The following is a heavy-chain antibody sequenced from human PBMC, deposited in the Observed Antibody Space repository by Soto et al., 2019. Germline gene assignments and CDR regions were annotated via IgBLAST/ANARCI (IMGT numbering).Heavy chain of an antibody. D-gene: IGHD1-26*01. CDR2: ISYDGKYR. V-gene: IGHV3-30*04. CDR3: ARDAAYRGTYYYFDY. CDR1: GFTFSTYS. J-gene: IGHJ4*02. Sequence: PGGSLRLSCAASGFTFSTYSLHWVRQAPGKGLEWVAVISYDGKYRYYADSVRGRFTISRDDSKNTLSLQVSSLRPDDTAVYYCARDAAYRGTYYYFDYWGLGTLVTVSS.